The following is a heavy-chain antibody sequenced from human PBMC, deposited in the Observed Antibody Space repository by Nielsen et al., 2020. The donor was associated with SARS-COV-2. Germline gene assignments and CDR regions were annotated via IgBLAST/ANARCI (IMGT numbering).Heavy chain of an antibody. D-gene: IGHD2-15*01. J-gene: IGHJ4*02. CDR2: IKSKADGGTT. CDR3: TTEEVIVVVVVDTGADLGLGY. V-gene: IGHV3-15*01. CDR1: GITFSNAW. Sequence: GESLKIPCAASGITFSNAWMSWVRQAPGKGLEWVGRIKSKADGGTTDYAAPVKGRFTISRDDSKNTLYLQMNSLKTEDTAVYYCTTEEVIVVVVVDTGADLGLGYWGQGTLVTVSS.